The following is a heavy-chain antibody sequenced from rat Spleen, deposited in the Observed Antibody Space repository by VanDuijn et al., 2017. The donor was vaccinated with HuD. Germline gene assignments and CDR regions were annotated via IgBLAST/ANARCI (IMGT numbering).Heavy chain of an antibody. V-gene: IGHV5-20*01. D-gene: IGHD1-6*01. J-gene: IGHJ3*01. CDR2: ISYDGGGT. CDR1: GFTFSDYY. Sequence: EVQLVESGGGLVQPGRSLKLSCAASGFTFSDYYMAWVRQAPTKGLEWVASISYDGGGTYYRDSVKGRFTISKDNAKSTLYLQINSLRSEDTATYYCATGPRILRLDWFAYWGQGTLVTVSS. CDR3: ATGPRILRLDWFAY.